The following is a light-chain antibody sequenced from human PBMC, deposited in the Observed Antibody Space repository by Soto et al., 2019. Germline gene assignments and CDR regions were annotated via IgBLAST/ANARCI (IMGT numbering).Light chain of an antibody. CDR1: QNVSNN. J-gene: IGKJ1*01. Sequence: EIVMTQSPASLSVAAGERATLSWRASQNVSNNLAWYQQKPGQAPSLLIYGTSTRATGFPARFSGSGSGTDFTLTISRLEPEDFAVYYCQQYGSPPPWTFGQGTKVDVK. CDR2: GTS. V-gene: IGKV3-15*01. CDR3: QQYGSPPPWT.